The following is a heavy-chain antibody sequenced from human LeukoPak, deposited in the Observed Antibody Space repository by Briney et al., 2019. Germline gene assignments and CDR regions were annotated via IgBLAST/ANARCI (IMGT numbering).Heavy chain of an antibody. J-gene: IGHJ6*02. CDR1: GGTFSSYA. CDR2: IIPIFGTA. Sequence: SVKVSCKASGGTFSSYAISWVRQAPGQGLEWMGGIIPIFGTANYAQKFQGRVTITADESTSTAYMELSSLRSEDTAVYYCARSPPPLVYAILGYYYGMDVWGQGTTVTVSS. V-gene: IGHV1-69*01. CDR3: ARSPPPLVYAILGYYYGMDV. D-gene: IGHD2-8*01.